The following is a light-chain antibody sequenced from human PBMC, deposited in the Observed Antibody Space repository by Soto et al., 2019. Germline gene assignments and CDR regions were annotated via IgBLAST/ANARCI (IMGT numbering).Light chain of an antibody. CDR1: GNDVGAYNY. CDR3: CSYAGGYTYL. Sequence: QSALNQPRSVSGSPGQSVTISCNGTGNDVGAYNYVPWYQQHPGRPRKLMIXXXXWWPSGVPDRFSGSKSGNTASLTISGLQAEDEADYFCCSYAGGYTYLFGTGTKVTVL. J-gene: IGLJ1*01. CDR2: XXX. V-gene: IGLV2-11*01.